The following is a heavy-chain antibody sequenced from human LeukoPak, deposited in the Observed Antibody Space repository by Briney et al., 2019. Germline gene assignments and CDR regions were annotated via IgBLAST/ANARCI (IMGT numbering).Heavy chain of an antibody. D-gene: IGHD3-10*01. CDR2: ISSNGGST. V-gene: IGHV3-64*01. CDR1: GFTFSSCA. CDR3: ARDMVGGAFDI. J-gene: IGHJ3*02. Sequence: GGSLRLSCAASGFTFSSCAMHWVRQAPGKGLEYVSAISSNGGSTYYANSVKGRFTISRDNSKNTLYLQMGSLRAEDMAVYYCARDMVGGAFDIWGQGTMVTVSS.